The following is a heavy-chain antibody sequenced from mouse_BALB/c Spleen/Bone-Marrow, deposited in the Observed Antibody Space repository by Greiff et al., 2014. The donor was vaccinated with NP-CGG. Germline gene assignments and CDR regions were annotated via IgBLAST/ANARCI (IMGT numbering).Heavy chain of an antibody. CDR3: ARLYGNYGGYFDY. Sequence: VQLVESGPGLVAPSQSLSITCTVSEFSLPRYSVHWVRQPPGKGLEWLGMIWGGGSTDYNSALKSRLSISKDNSKSQVFLKMNSLQTDDTAMYYCARLYGNYGGYFDYWGQGTTLTVSS. D-gene: IGHD2-10*02. V-gene: IGHV2-6-4*01. CDR1: EFSLPRYS. J-gene: IGHJ2*01. CDR2: IWGGGST.